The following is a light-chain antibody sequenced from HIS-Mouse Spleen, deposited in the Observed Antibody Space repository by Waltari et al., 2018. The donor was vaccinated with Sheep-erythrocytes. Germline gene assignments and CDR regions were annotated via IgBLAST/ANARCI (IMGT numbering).Light chain of an antibody. CDR3: CSYAGSYNHV. CDR2: QDT. CDR1: KLGDKS. J-gene: IGLJ1*01. V-gene: IGLV3-1*01. Sequence: SSELTQPPSVSVSPGQTASITCSGDKLGDKSACWYQQKPGQSPVLVIYQDTKRPSGIPERFSGSNSGNTATLTISGTQAMDEADYYCCSYAGSYNHVFATGTKVTVL.